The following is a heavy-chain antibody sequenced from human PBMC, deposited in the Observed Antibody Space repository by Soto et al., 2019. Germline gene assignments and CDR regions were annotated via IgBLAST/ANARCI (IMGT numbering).Heavy chain of an antibody. J-gene: IGHJ4*02. CDR3: ARVSCSGGSCYYFYFDY. CDR2: IYYSGST. D-gene: IGHD2-15*01. Sequence: SETLSLTCTVSGGSISSYYWSWIRQPPGKGLEWIGYIYYSGSTNYNPSLKSRVTISVDTSKNQFSLKLSSVTAADTAVYYCARVSCSGGSCYYFYFDYWGQGTLVTVSS. V-gene: IGHV4-59*01. CDR1: GGSISSYY.